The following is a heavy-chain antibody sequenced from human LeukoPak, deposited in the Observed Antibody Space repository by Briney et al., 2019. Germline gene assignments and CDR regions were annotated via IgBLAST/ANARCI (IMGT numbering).Heavy chain of an antibody. CDR3: ARDAVDTANAV. Sequence: PSETLSLTCAVYGGSFSGYYWSWVRQAPGKGLVWVSHINSDGSITSYADSVKGRFTISRDNAKNTLYLQMNSLRAEDTAVYYCARDAVDTANAVWGQGTTVTVSS. D-gene: IGHD5-18*01. CDR2: INSDGSIT. J-gene: IGHJ6*02. V-gene: IGHV3-74*01. CDR1: GGSFSGYY.